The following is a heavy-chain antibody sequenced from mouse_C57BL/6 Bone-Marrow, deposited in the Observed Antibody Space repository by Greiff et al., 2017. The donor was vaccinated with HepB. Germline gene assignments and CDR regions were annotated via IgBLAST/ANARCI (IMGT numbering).Heavy chain of an antibody. D-gene: IGHD1-1*01. J-gene: IGHJ2*01. CDR3: ARLGSSYVDY. Sequence: EVQLQQSGAELVKPGASVKLSCTASGFNIKDYYMHWVKQRTEQGLEWIGRIDPEDGETKDAPKFQGKATITADTSSNTAYLPLSSLTSEDTAVYYCARLGSSYVDYWGQGTTLTVSS. CDR2: IDPEDGET. V-gene: IGHV14-2*01. CDR1: GFNIKDYY.